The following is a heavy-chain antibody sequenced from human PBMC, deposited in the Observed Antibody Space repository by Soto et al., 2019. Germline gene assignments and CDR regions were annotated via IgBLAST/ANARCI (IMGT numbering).Heavy chain of an antibody. D-gene: IGHD3-3*01. Sequence: GGSLRLSCVASGFTFSSYAMSWVRQAPGKGLEWVSAISGSGGSTYYADSVKGRFTISRDNSENTLYLQMNSLRAEDTAVYYCAKGVLRFLEWLFDYYYYGMDVWGQGTTVTVSS. J-gene: IGHJ6*02. CDR2: ISGSGGST. V-gene: IGHV3-23*01. CDR1: GFTFSSYA. CDR3: AKGVLRFLEWLFDYYYYGMDV.